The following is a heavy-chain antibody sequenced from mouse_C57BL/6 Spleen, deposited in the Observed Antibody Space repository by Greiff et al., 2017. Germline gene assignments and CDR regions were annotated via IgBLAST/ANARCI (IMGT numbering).Heavy chain of an antibody. CDR3: TRIPSLPYYFDY. Sequence: VQLQQSGAELVRPGASVTLSCKASGYTFTDYEMHWVKQTPVHGLEWIGAIDPETGGTAYNQKFKGKAILTADKSSSTAYMALRSLTSEDSAVYYCTRIPSLPYYFDYWGQGTTLTVSS. CDR2: IDPETGGT. J-gene: IGHJ2*01. V-gene: IGHV1-15*01. CDR1: GYTFTDYE. D-gene: IGHD5-5*01.